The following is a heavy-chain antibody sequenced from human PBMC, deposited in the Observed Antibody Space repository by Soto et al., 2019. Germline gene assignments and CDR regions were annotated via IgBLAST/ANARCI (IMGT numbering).Heavy chain of an antibody. CDR1: GGSFSVYY. CDR3: ARSGYYDFWSGYSFYYMDV. CDR2: INHSGST. J-gene: IGHJ6*03. D-gene: IGHD3-3*01. V-gene: IGHV4-34*01. Sequence: SETLSLTCAVYGGSFSVYYWSWIRQPPGKGLEWIGEINHSGSTNYNPSLKSRVTISVDTSKNQFSLKLSSVTAADTAVYYCARSGYYDFWSGYSFYYMDVWGKGTTVTVSS.